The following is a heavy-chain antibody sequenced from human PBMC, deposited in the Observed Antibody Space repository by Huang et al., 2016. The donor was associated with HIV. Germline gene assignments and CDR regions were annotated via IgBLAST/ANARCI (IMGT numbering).Heavy chain of an antibody. V-gene: IGHV3-30*18. Sequence: QVQLVESGGGVVQPGRSLRLSCAASGFTFRQYAMHWVRQGPGKGLDWVALISYDASEKYFGDSVKGRFTISRDNSKNMLYLQMNSLRPDDSAMYYCVKDSPGVITIFGGDVWGQGTTVTVSS. CDR3: VKDSPGVITIFGGDV. CDR1: GFTFRQYA. CDR2: ISYDASEK. J-gene: IGHJ6*02. D-gene: IGHD3-3*01.